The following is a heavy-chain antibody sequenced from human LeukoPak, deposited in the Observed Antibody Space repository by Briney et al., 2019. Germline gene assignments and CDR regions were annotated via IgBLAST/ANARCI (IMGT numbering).Heavy chain of an antibody. Sequence: SETLSLTCAAYGGSFSGYYWSWIRQPPGKGLEWIGEINHSGSTNYNPSLKSRVTISVDTSKNQFSLKLSSVTAADTAVYYCARLGLWFGELGYGYWGQGTLVTVSS. V-gene: IGHV4-34*01. D-gene: IGHD3-10*01. J-gene: IGHJ4*02. CDR3: ARLGLWFGELGYGY. CDR2: INHSGST. CDR1: GGSFSGYY.